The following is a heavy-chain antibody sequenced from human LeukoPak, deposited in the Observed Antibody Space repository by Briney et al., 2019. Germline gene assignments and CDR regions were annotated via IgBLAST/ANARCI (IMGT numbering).Heavy chain of an antibody. J-gene: IGHJ6*03. CDR2: INPNSGGT. CDR1: GYTFTGYY. V-gene: IGHV1-2*03. CDR3: ARDGFWMSGYSGYEDYYYYMDV. D-gene: IGHD5-12*01. Sequence: LGASVNVSRKASGYTFTGYYMHWVPQAPGQGLEWMGWINPNSGGTNYAQKFQGRDTMTRDTTIGTAYMELSRLRSDDTAVYYCARDGFWMSGYSGYEDYYYYMDVWGKGTTVTISS.